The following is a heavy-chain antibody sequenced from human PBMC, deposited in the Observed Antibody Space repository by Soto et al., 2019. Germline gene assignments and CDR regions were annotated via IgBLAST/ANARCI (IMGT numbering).Heavy chain of an antibody. D-gene: IGHD3-16*01. J-gene: IGHJ4*02. CDR3: TRGYDYVWGVY. CDR1: GFTFSSYW. CDR2: INSDGSST. Sequence: EVHLVESGGGLVQPGGSLRLSCAASGFTFSSYWMYWVRQAPGKGLVWVSRINSDGSSTSYADSVKGRFTISRDNAKNTLYLQMNSLRAEDTAVYYCTRGYDYVWGVYWGQGTLVTVSS. V-gene: IGHV3-74*01.